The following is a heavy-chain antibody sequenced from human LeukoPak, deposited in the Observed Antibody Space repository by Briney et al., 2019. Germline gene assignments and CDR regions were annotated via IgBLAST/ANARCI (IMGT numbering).Heavy chain of an antibody. CDR3: ARDGIAARPFYYYYYYMDV. V-gene: IGHV1-2*02. CDR1: EYTFTGYY. Sequence: ASVKVSCKASEYTFTGYYMHWVRQAPGQGLEWMGWINPNSGGTNYAQKFQGRVTMTRDTSISTAYMELSRLRSDDTAVYYCARDGIAARPFYYYYYYMDVWGKGTTVTVSS. J-gene: IGHJ6*03. CDR2: INPNSGGT. D-gene: IGHD6-6*01.